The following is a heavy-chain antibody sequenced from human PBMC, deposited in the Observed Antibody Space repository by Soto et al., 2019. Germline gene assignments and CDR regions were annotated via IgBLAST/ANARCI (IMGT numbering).Heavy chain of an antibody. CDR2: ITDSSSTI. CDR1: GFTFSSSS. V-gene: IGHV3-48*02. J-gene: IGHJ5*02. D-gene: IGHD5-18*01. CDR3: ARGGYSHGYDWFDP. Sequence: EVQLVESGGGLVQPGGSLRLSCAASGFTFSSSSMNWVRQAPGKGLEWVSFITDSSSTIYYADSVEGRFTASRDNAKNSLYLQMNSLRDEDTAVYYCARGGYSHGYDWFDPWGQGTLVTVSS.